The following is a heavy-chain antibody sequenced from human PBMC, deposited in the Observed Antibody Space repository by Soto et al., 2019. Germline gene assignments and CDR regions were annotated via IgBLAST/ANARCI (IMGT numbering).Heavy chain of an antibody. J-gene: IGHJ4*02. CDR1: GFTVSSNY. Sequence: EVQLVESGGGLIQPGGSLRLTCTASGFTVSSNYLSWVRQAPGKGLEWVSVVYSGGSTYYADSVKGRFTISRENSXXTLSLQMNTLRAEDTAVYYCARHHQLAVPTSYFDYWGQGTLVTVSS. V-gene: IGHV3-53*01. CDR3: ARHHQLAVPTSYFDY. CDR2: VYSGGST. D-gene: IGHD2-2*01.